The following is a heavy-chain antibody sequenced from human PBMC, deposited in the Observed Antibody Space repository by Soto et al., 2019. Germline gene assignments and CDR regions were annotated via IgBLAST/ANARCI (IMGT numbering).Heavy chain of an antibody. CDR3: AKDSHWAIISPTHDY. J-gene: IGHJ4*01. V-gene: IGHV4-59*12. Sequence: SETLSLTCTVSGGSISGYYWSWIRQPPGKGLEWIAYIYYSGTTNYNPSLKSRVTISVDTSKNQFSLRLSSVTAEDTAIYYRAKDSHWAIISPTHDYWGHGTLVTVSS. CDR1: GGSISGYY. CDR2: IYYSGTT. D-gene: IGHD2-2*01.